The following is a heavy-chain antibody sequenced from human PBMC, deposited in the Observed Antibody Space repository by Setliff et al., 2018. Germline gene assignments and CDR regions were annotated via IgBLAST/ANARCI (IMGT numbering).Heavy chain of an antibody. Sequence: PGGSLRLSCAASGFTFSNYWIHWVRQVPGRGLVWVSRINSDGSTTNYADSVKGRFTTSRENAKNTLYLQLSNLRAEDTAVYYCARGYCSSSSCYGTMGYWGQGTLVTVSS. CDR1: GFTFSNYW. CDR3: ARGYCSSSSCYGTMGY. CDR2: INSDGSTT. V-gene: IGHV3-74*01. D-gene: IGHD2-2*01. J-gene: IGHJ4*02.